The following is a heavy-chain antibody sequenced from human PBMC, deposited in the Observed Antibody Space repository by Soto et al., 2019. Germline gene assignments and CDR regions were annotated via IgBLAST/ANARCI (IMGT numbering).Heavy chain of an antibody. CDR2: ISAYNGNT. Sequence: ASVKVSCKASGYIFTDYYMHWVRQAPGQGLEWMGWISAYNGNTNYAQKLQGRVTMTTDTSTSTAYMELRSLRSDDTAVYYCARDEVVPAAMSYYDYYGMDVWRQGTTVTVSS. V-gene: IGHV1-18*04. J-gene: IGHJ6*02. CDR3: ARDEVVPAAMSYYDYYGMDV. D-gene: IGHD2-2*01. CDR1: GYIFTDYY.